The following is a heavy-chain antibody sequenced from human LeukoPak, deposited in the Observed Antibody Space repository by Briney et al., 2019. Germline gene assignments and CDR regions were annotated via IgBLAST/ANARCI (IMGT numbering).Heavy chain of an antibody. J-gene: IGHJ3*02. CDR2: ISGSDGST. V-gene: IGHV3-23*01. D-gene: IGHD2-21*01. Sequence: GGSLRLSCAASGFTFSNYAMSWVRQAPGKGLEWVSAISGSDGSTWYAHSVKGRFTISRDNSKNTLYLHMNSLRDEDTALYYCAGDRACPNDVFNIWGQGTMITVS. CDR3: AGDRACPNDVFNI. CDR1: GFTFSNYA.